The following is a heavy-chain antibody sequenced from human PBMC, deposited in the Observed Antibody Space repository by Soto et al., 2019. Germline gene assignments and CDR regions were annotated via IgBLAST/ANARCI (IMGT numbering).Heavy chain of an antibody. CDR3: ARDQFGAQLGVDTHLGH. CDR2: TYYRSKWNN. J-gene: IGHJ4*02. D-gene: IGHD3-16*01. CDR1: GDNVPSTSAA. Sequence: SQTLSLTCVISGDNVPSTSAAWNWIRQTPSRGLEWLGRTYYRSKWNNDYAVSVQSRITINPDTSKNQFSLQLNSVTPEDTAVYYCARDQFGAQLGVDTHLGHWGQGTLVTVSS. V-gene: IGHV6-1*01.